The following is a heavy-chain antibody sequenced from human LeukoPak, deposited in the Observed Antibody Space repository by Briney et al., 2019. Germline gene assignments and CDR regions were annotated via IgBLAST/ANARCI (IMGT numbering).Heavy chain of an antibody. Sequence: ASVKVSCKASGGTFSSYAISWVRQAPGQGLEWMGGIIPIFGTANYAQKFQDRVTITTDESTSTAYMELSRLRSEDTAVYYCARDGYKHPYYFDYWGQGTLVTVSS. CDR2: IIPIFGTA. V-gene: IGHV1-69*05. J-gene: IGHJ4*02. D-gene: IGHD5-24*01. CDR3: ARDGYKHPYYFDY. CDR1: GGTFSSYA.